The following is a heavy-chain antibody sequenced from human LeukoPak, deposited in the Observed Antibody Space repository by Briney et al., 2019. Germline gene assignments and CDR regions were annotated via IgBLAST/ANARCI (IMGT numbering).Heavy chain of an antibody. Sequence: SETLSLTCAVSGGSISSSNWWSWVRQPPGKGLEWIGEIYHSGSTNYNPSLKSRVTISVDKSKNQFSLKLSSVTAADTAVYYCARPSVIVGAALEYYYYYMDVWGQGTTVTVSS. CDR1: GGSISSSNW. D-gene: IGHD1-26*01. V-gene: IGHV4-4*02. CDR3: ARPSVIVGAALEYYYYYMDV. J-gene: IGHJ6*03. CDR2: IYHSGST.